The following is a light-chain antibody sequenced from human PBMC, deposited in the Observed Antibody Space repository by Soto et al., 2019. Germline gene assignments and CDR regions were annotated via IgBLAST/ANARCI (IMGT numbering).Light chain of an antibody. CDR1: QSVSSN. V-gene: IGKV3-15*01. Sequence: EIVRTQSPATLSVSPGERATISRRASQSVSSNLAWYQQKPCQAPRLLIYGASTRATGIPARFSGSGSGTEFSLTISSLQSEDFAVYYCQQYKNWPPHTFGGGTKVDIK. CDR2: GAS. CDR3: QQYKNWPPHT. J-gene: IGKJ4*01.